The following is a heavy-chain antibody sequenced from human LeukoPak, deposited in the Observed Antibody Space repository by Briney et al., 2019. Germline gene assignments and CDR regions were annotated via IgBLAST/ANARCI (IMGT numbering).Heavy chain of an antibody. CDR1: GFTFDDYA. Sequence: GGSLRLSCAASGFTFDDYAMHWVRQAPGKGLEWVSGISWNSGSIGYADSVKGRFTISRDNAKNTLYLQMNSLRAEDTAVYYCARGGPAAGRFDYWGQGTLVTVSS. J-gene: IGHJ4*02. V-gene: IGHV3-9*01. CDR3: ARGGPAAGRFDY. CDR2: ISWNSGSI. D-gene: IGHD6-13*01.